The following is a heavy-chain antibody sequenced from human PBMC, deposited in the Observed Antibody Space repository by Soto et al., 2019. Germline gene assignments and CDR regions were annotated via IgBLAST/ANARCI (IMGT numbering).Heavy chain of an antibody. CDR3: ARSTGTTGSWFDP. V-gene: IGHV3-30-3*01. J-gene: IGHJ5*02. CDR1: GFTFSSYA. CDR2: ISYDGSNT. Sequence: QVQLVESGGGVVQPGRSLRLSCAASGFTFSSYAMHWVRQAPGKGLEWVAVISYDGSNTYYADSVNGRFTISRDNSKNTLYLQMNSLRAEDTAVYYCARSTGTTGSWFDPWGQGTLVTVSS. D-gene: IGHD1-1*01.